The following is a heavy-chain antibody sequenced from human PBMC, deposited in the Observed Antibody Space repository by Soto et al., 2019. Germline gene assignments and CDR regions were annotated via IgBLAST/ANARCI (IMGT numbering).Heavy chain of an antibody. D-gene: IGHD3-22*01. V-gene: IGHV1-18*04. CDR3: ARDRRGNDRGGY. J-gene: IGHJ4*02. Sequence: QVQLVQSGAEVKKPGASVKVSCKASGYTFTSYGISWVRQAPGQGLEWMGWISAYNGNTNYAQKLQGRATMTTDTATRTAYMEMRSMRSDETAVYYGARDRRGNDRGGYWGQGTLVTVSS. CDR2: ISAYNGNT. CDR1: GYTFTSYG.